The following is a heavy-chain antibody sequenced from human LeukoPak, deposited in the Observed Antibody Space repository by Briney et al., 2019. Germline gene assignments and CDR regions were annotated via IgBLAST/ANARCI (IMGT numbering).Heavy chain of an antibody. Sequence: GGSLRLSCAASGFTFSSYWMSWVRQAPGKGLEWVANIKQEGSEKYYVDSVKGRFTISRDNAKNSLYLQMNSLRAEDTAVYYCARGGRYCSGGSCSYYYYGMDVWGQGTTVTVSS. CDR2: IKQEGSEK. J-gene: IGHJ6*02. CDR3: ARGGRYCSGGSCSYYYYGMDV. V-gene: IGHV3-7*01. D-gene: IGHD2-15*01. CDR1: GFTFSSYW.